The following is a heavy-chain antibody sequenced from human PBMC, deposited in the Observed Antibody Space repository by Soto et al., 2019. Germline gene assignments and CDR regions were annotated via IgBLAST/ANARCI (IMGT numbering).Heavy chain of an antibody. CDR1: GFTFSSYA. D-gene: IGHD5-18*01. V-gene: IGHV3-23*01. J-gene: IGHJ4*02. CDR2: ISGSGGST. Sequence: GGSLRLSCAASGFTFSSYAMSWVRQAPGKGLEWVSAISGSGGSTYYADSVKGRFTISRDNSKNTLYLQMNSLRAEDTAVYYCAKASETEWIQLWLSHYFDYWGQGTLVTVSS. CDR3: AKASETEWIQLWLSHYFDY.